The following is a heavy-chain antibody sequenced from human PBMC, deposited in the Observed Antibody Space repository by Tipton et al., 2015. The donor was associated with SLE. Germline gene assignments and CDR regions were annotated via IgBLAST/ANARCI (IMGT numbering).Heavy chain of an antibody. V-gene: IGHV4-39*07. CDR3: VSPNKQLVLDY. J-gene: IGHJ4*02. CDR1: GGSISSSSYY. D-gene: IGHD6-6*01. CDR2: IYYSGST. Sequence: TLSLTCTVSGGSISSSSYYWGWIRQPPGKGLEWIGSIYYSGSTYYNPSLKSRVTISVDTSKNQFSLKLSSVTAADTAVYYCVSPNKQLVLDYCGQGTLVTVSS.